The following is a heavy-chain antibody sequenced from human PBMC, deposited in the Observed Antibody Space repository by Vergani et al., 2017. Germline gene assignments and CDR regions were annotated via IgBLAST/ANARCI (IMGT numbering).Heavy chain of an antibody. J-gene: IGHJ4*02. CDR2: IRYDGSNK. CDR3: AKDLPIAAAGTFDY. CDR1: GFTFSSYG. V-gene: IGHV3-30*02. Sequence: QVQLVESGGGVVQPGGSLRLSCAASGFTFSSYGMHWVRQAPGKGLGWVAFIRYDGSNKYYADSVKGRFTISRDNSKNTLYLQMNSLRAEDTAVYYCAKDLPIAAAGTFDYWGQGTLVTVSS. D-gene: IGHD6-13*01.